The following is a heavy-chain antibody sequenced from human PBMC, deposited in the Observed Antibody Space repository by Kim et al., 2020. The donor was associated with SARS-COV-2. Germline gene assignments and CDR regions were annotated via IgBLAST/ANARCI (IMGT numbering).Heavy chain of an antibody. CDR3: ARRAARPLGYFDI. D-gene: IGHD6-6*01. J-gene: IGHJ3*02. V-gene: IGHV4-31*02. Sequence: PSLKSRVTISVDTSENQCSLTLNSVTAADTAVYDCARRAARPLGYFDIWGRGTMVTVSS.